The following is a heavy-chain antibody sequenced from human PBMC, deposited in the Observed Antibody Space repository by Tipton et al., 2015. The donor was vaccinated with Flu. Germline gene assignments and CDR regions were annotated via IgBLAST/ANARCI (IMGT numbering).Heavy chain of an antibody. D-gene: IGHD4-17*01. V-gene: IGHV4-38-2*01. CDR3: ARGDYGDYDHEADGFDI. CDR2: VSRSGST. J-gene: IGHJ3*02. CDR1: GDSISSVYH. Sequence: TLSLTCAVSGDSISSVYHWGWIRQFPGKGLEWIGTVSRSGSTIYSPSLKSRVTISIDRSKNQFSLNLKSVTAADMAVYYCARGDYGDYDHEADGFDIWGQGTMVTVS.